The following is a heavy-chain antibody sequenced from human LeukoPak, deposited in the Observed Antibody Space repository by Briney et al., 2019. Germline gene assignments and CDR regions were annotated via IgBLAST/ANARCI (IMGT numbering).Heavy chain of an antibody. CDR1: GFTFSSYG. CDR2: ISYDGSIK. V-gene: IGHV3-30*18. J-gene: IGHJ3*02. CDR3: AKDGPIAVAGTGGGAFDI. D-gene: IGHD6-19*01. Sequence: PGGSLRLSCAASGFTFSSYGMHWVRQAPGKGLEWVAVISYDGSIKYYADSVKGRFTISRDNSKNTLYLQMNSLRAEDTAVYYCAKDGPIAVAGTGGGAFDIWGQGTMATVSS.